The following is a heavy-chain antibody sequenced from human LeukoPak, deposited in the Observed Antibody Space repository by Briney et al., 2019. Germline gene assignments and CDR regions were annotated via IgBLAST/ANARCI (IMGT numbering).Heavy chain of an antibody. J-gene: IGHJ4*02. V-gene: IGHV3-15*01. CDR1: GFTFSNAW. CDR2: IKSKTGGGTT. D-gene: IGHD3-22*01. CDR3: TTAYYDSSGYYNDY. Sequence: GGSLRLSCAASGFTFSNAWMSWVRQAPGKGLEWVGRIKSKTGGGTTDYAAPVKGRFTISRDDSKNTLYLQMNSLKTEDTAVYYCTTAYYDSSGYYNDYRGQGTLVTVSS.